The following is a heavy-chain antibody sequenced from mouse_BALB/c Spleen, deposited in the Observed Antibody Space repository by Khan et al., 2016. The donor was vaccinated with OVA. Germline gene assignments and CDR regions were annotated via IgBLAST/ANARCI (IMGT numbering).Heavy chain of an antibody. Sequence: EVVLVVSGGGLVQPGGSRKLSCAASGFTFSSFGMHWIRQAPEKGLEWVAYINSGSNTIYYADTVKGRFTVSRDNSKNTLFLQMTSLRSEDTAMYYCARCDGFWFAYWGQGTLVTVSA. J-gene: IGHJ3*01. CDR3: ARCDGFWFAY. CDR1: GFTFSSFG. V-gene: IGHV5-17*02. CDR2: INSGSNTI. D-gene: IGHD2-3*01.